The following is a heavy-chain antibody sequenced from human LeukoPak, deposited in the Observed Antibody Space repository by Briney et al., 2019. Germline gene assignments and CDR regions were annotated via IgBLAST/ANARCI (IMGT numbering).Heavy chain of an antibody. D-gene: IGHD5-18*01. CDR2: ISYDGSNK. Sequence: GGSLRLSCAASGFTFSSYAMHWVRQAPGKGLEWVAVISYDGSNKYYADSVKGRFTISRDNSKNTLYLQMNSLRAEDTAVYYCARADLKGYSSGYDYYYMDVWGKGTTVTVSS. CDR1: GFTFSSYA. J-gene: IGHJ6*03. V-gene: IGHV3-30*01. CDR3: ARADLKGYSSGYDYYYMDV.